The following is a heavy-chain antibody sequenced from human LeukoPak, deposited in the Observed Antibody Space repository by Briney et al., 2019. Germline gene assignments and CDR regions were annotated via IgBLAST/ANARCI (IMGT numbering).Heavy chain of an antibody. CDR1: GYTFTGYY. CDR2: INPNSGVT. D-gene: IGHD4-23*01. Sequence: ASVKVSCKASGYTFTGYYMHWVRQAPGQGLEWMGWINPNSGVTNYVQKFQGRVTMTRDTSISTAYMELSRLRSDDTALYYCARIYGGNDYFDYWGQGTLVTVSS. CDR3: ARIYGGNDYFDY. J-gene: IGHJ4*02. V-gene: IGHV1-2*02.